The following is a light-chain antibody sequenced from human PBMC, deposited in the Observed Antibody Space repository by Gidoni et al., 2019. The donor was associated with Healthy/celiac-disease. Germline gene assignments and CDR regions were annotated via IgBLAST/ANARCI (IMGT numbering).Light chain of an antibody. CDR2: GAS. CDR1: QSVSSN. Sequence: IVMTQSPATLSVSPGERATLSCRASQSVSSNLAWYQQKPGQAPRLLIYGASTRATGIPARFSGSGSGTEFTLTISSLQSEDFAVYYCQQYRTFGGGTKVEIK. V-gene: IGKV3-15*01. CDR3: QQYRT. J-gene: IGKJ4*01.